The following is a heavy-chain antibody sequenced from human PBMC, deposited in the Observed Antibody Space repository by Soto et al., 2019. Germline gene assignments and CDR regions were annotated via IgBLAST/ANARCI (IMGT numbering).Heavy chain of an antibody. V-gene: IGHV4-59*01. CDR2: IYYSGST. D-gene: IGHD2-15*01. Sequence: SETLSLTCTVSGGSISSYYWSWIRQPPGKGLEWIGYIYYSGSTNYNPSLKSRVTISVDTSKNQFSLRLSSVTAADTAVYYCARDRLVTEGYGMDVRGQGTTVTVSS. CDR1: GGSISSYY. J-gene: IGHJ6*02. CDR3: ARDRLVTEGYGMDV.